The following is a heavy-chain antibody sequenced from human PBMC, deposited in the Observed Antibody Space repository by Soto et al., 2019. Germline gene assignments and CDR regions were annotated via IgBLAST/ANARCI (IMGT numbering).Heavy chain of an antibody. D-gene: IGHD6-6*01. V-gene: IGHV4-38-2*01. J-gene: IGHJ2*01. CDR2: IYHTGST. CDR3: AREARTLDWYLDL. CDR1: GYSINRDSY. Sequence: SETLSLTCAVSGYSINRDSYWGWIRQPPGKGLEWIGSIYHTGSTYYSPPLKSRVTISLDTSNNHFSLKLSSVTAADTAVYYCAREARTLDWYLDLWGRGTLVTVSS.